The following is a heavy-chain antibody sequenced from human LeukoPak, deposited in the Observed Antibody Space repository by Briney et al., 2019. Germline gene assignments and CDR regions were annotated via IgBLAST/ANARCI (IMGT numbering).Heavy chain of an antibody. V-gene: IGHV4-39*01. J-gene: IGHJ6*03. D-gene: IGHD3-10*01. CDR2: IYYTGSS. Sequence: SETLSLTCTVSGVSISTDTFYWGWIRQPPGKGLEWIANIYYTGSSYYNPSLKSRVTISVDTSKNQFSLKLSSVTAADTAVYYCARVYGSGSYYNGYYYYYMDVWGKGTTVTISS. CDR1: GVSISTDTFY. CDR3: ARVYGSGSYYNGYYYYYMDV.